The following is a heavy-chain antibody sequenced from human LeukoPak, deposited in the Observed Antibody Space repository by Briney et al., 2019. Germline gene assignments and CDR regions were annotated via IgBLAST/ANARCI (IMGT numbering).Heavy chain of an antibody. Sequence: PGGSLRLSCAASGFTFSSYGMHWVRQAPGKGLEWVAVISYDGSNKYYADSVKGRFTISRDNSKNTLYLQMNSLRAEDTAVYYCVKAGYYYGSGTYSLDYWGQGTLVTVSS. V-gene: IGHV3-30*18. CDR3: VKAGYYYGSGTYSLDY. CDR2: ISYDGSNK. CDR1: GFTFSSYG. D-gene: IGHD3-10*01. J-gene: IGHJ4*02.